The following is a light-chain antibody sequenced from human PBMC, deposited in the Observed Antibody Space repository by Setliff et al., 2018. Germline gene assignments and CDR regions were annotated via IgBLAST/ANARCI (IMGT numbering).Light chain of an antibody. CDR3: CSYAGGSTDV. CDR1: NNDVGAYNY. Sequence: SALTQPASVSGSPGQSVTISCTGTNNDVGAYNYVSWYQQHPGKAPKFMIYDVSKRSSGASDRFSGSKSGNTASLTISGLQAEDEADYYCCSYAGGSTDVFGTGTKGTVL. J-gene: IGLJ1*01. V-gene: IGLV2-23*02. CDR2: DVS.